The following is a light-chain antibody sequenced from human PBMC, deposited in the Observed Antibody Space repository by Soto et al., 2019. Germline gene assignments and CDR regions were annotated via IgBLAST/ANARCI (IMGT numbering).Light chain of an antibody. CDR1: QSVTSSY. CDR2: GAS. V-gene: IGKV3-20*01. Sequence: EIVLTQSPGTLSLSPGERATLSCRASQSVTSSYLAWYQQKSGQAPRLLIYGASSRATGIPDRFSGSGSGTDFTLTISRLAPEDFAVYYCQQYGSSPNTFGQGTKVEIK. CDR3: QQYGSSPNT. J-gene: IGKJ1*01.